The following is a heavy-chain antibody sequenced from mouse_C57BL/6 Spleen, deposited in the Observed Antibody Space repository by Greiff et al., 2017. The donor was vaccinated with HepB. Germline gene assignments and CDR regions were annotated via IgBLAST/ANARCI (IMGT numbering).Heavy chain of an antibody. J-gene: IGHJ2*01. CDR1: GYAFSSSW. CDR3: AREGGLFDY. Sequence: LMEPGASVKISCKASGYAFSSSWMNWVKQRPGKGLEWIGRIYPGDGDTNYNGKFKGKATLTADKSSSTAYMQLSSLTSEDSAVYFCAREGGLFDYWGQGTTLTVSS. D-gene: IGHD3-3*01. V-gene: IGHV1-82*01. CDR2: IYPGDGDT.